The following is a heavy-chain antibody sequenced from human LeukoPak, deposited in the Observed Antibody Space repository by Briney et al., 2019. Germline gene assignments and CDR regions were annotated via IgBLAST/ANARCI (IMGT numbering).Heavy chain of an antibody. J-gene: IGHJ3*02. CDR2: IWYDGSIK. V-gene: IGHV3-33*01. CDR3: ARVGSGSYFLDGFDI. D-gene: IGHD1-26*01. CDR1: GFTFSSYG. Sequence: GGSLRLSCAASGFTFSSYGMHWVRQAPGKGLEWVAVIWYDGSIKYYADSVKGRFTISRDNPKNTLYLQMNSLRAEDTAVYYCARVGSGSYFLDGFDIWGQGTMVIVSS.